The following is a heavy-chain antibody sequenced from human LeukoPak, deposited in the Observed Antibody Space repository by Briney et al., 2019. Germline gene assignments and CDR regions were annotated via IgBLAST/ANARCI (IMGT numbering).Heavy chain of an antibody. J-gene: IGHJ4*02. V-gene: IGHV4-61*05. CDR1: GGSISSSSYY. Sequence: SETLSLTCTVSGGSISSSSYYWGWIRQPPGKGLEWIGYIYYSGSTNYNPSLKSRVTISVDTSKNQFSLKLSSVTAADTAVYYCARQERDCSGGSCSYFDYWGQGTLVTVSS. CDR3: ARQERDCSGGSCSYFDY. CDR2: IYYSGST. D-gene: IGHD2-15*01.